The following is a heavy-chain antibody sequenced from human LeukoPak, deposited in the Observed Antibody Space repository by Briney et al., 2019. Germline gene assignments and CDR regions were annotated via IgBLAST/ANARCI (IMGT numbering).Heavy chain of an antibody. D-gene: IGHD1-26*01. CDR1: GFTFSSYW. CDR2: INQGGSDK. CDR3: VRESRSGSYSGY. J-gene: IGHJ4*02. V-gene: IGHV3-7*01. Sequence: QSGGSLRLSCAASGFTFSSYWMSWVRQAPGKGLEWVANINQGGSDKHYVDSRFTIPRDNANNSLYLQMNSLRAEDTAVYYCVRESRSGSYSGYWGQGTLVTVSS.